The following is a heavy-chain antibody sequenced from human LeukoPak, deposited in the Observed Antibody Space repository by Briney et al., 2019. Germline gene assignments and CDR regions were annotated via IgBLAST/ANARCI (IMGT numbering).Heavy chain of an antibody. CDR1: SYSINSGYY. D-gene: IGHD3-10*01. CDR2: IYRSGST. J-gene: IGHJ4*02. CDR3: ASNLYGSGNYFAY. Sequence: PSETLSLTCTVSSYSINSGYYWGWIRQPPGKGLEWIGNIYRSGSTYYNPSLKSRVTISVDTSKNQFSLKLSSVTAADTAVYYCASNLYGSGNYFAYWGRGTLVTVSS. V-gene: IGHV4-38-2*02.